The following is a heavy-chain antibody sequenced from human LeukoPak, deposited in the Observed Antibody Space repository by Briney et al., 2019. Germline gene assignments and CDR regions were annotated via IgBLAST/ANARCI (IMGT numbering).Heavy chain of an antibody. D-gene: IGHD3-3*01. J-gene: IGHJ5*02. CDR2: INHSGST. CDR1: GGSFSGYY. V-gene: IGHV4-34*01. Sequence: SETLSLTCAVYGGSFSGYYWSWIRQPPGKGLEWIGEINHSGSTNYNPSLKSRVTISVDTSKNQFSLKLSPVTAADTAVYYCASSLYDFWSGMINWFDPWGQGTLVTVSS. CDR3: ASSLYDFWSGMINWFDP.